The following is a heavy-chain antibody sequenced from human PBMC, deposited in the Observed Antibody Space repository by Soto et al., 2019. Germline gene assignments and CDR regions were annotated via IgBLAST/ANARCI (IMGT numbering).Heavy chain of an antibody. Sequence: QVQLVESGGGVVQPGRSLRLSCAASGFTFSSYGMHWVRQAPGKGLEWVAVIWYDGSNKYYADSVKGRFTISRDNSKNTLYLQMNSLRAEDTALYYCSRSHSSGFHFDYWGQVTLVTVSS. V-gene: IGHV3-33*01. CDR3: SRSHSSGFHFDY. CDR1: GFTFSSYG. J-gene: IGHJ4*02. CDR2: IWYDGSNK. D-gene: IGHD3-22*01.